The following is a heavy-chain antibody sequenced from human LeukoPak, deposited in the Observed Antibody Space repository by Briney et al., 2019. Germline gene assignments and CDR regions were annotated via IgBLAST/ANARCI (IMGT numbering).Heavy chain of an antibody. Sequence: GRSLRLSCAASGFTFTSYAMSWVRQAPGKGLEWVSTISGSGTNTYYADSVKGRFTISRDNSKNTLYLQMNSLRAEDTAVYFCAKFSTNYYDSSPFDYWGQGTLVTVSS. J-gene: IGHJ4*02. CDR3: AKFSTNYYDSSPFDY. CDR2: ISGSGTNT. V-gene: IGHV3-23*01. D-gene: IGHD3-22*01. CDR1: GFTFTSYA.